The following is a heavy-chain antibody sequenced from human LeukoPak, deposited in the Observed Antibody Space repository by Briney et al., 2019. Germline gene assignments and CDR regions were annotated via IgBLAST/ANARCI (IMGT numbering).Heavy chain of an antibody. V-gene: IGHV3-23*01. Sequence: GGSLGLSCAASGFTFSTYAMSWVRQAPGKGLEWVSAVSSSGVSTYYADSVKGRFTISRDNSKNTLYLQMSSLRAEDTAVYYCAKPERNVVVTPIHGYFQHWGQGTLVSVSS. CDR3: AKPERNVVVTPIHGYFQH. CDR2: VSSSGVST. D-gene: IGHD2-21*02. J-gene: IGHJ1*01. CDR1: GFTFSTYA.